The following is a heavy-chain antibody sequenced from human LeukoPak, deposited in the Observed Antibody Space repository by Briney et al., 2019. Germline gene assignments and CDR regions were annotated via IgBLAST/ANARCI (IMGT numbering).Heavy chain of an antibody. J-gene: IGHJ4*02. CDR1: GGTFSSYA. CDR3: ARDSLPPAYCGGDCPMFDY. Sequence: SVKVSCKASGGTFSSYAISWVRQAPGQGLEWMGGIIPIFGTANYAQKFQGRVTITADESTSTAYMELSGLRSEDTAVYYCARDSLPPAYCGGDCPMFDYWGQGTLVTVSS. V-gene: IGHV1-69*01. D-gene: IGHD2-21*02. CDR2: IIPIFGTA.